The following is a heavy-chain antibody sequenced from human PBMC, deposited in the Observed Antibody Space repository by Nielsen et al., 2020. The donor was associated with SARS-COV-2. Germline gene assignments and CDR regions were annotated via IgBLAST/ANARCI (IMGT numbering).Heavy chain of an antibody. J-gene: IGHJ4*02. D-gene: IGHD1-26*01. CDR2: INHSGST. Sequence: SETLSLTCAFYGGSFSGYYWSWIRQPPGKGLEWIGEINHSGSTNYNPSLKSRVTISVDTSKNQFSLKLSSVTAADTAVYYCATNSGWEDYWGQGTLVTVSS. CDR1: GGSFSGYY. CDR3: ATNSGWEDY. V-gene: IGHV4-34*01.